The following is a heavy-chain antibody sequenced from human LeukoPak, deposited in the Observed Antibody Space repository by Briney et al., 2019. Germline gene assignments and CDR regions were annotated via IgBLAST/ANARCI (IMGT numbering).Heavy chain of an antibody. V-gene: IGHV3-48*01. CDR1: GFSFSTNS. D-gene: IGHD4-11*01. CDR2: ISSNSATT. Sequence: GGSLRLSCAASGFSFSTNSMNWVRQVPGKGLEWISYISSNSATTYYADSVKGRFTISRDNAKNSLYLHMNSLRADDTAVYYCARDPDSNWVFDYWGQGTLVTVSS. CDR3: ARDPDSNWVFDY. J-gene: IGHJ4*02.